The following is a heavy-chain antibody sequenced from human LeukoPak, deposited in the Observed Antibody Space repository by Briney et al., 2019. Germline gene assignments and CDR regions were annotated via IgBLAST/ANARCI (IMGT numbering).Heavy chain of an antibody. CDR1: GFTFSSYA. V-gene: IGHV3-30-3*01. Sequence: GGSLRLSCAASGFTFSSYAMHWVRQAPGKGLEWVAVISYDGSNKYYADSVKGRFTISRDNSKNTLYLQMNSLRAEGTAVYYCARAAAGMRLFDYWGQGTLVTVSS. D-gene: IGHD6-13*01. CDR3: ARAAAGMRLFDY. CDR2: ISYDGSNK. J-gene: IGHJ4*02.